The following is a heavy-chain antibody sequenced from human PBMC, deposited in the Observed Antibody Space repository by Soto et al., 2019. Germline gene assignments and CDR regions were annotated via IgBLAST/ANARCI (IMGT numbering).Heavy chain of an antibody. Sequence: QVQLVQSGAEVRKLGASVKVSCKASGYTFTSYYMHWMRQAPGQALECMGIINPRGGSTSYAQKFQGRVTMTRDTSTSTVYMELGSLRSEDTAVYYCARAKGGYGGSYYPFDYWGQGTLVTVSS. CDR2: INPRGGST. J-gene: IGHJ4*02. CDR1: GYTFTSYY. D-gene: IGHD1-26*01. V-gene: IGHV1-46*01. CDR3: ARAKGGYGGSYYPFDY.